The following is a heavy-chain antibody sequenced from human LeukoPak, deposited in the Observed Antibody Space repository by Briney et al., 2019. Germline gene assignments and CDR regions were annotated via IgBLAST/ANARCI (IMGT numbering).Heavy chain of an antibody. CDR3: ARGLGTSGEAHTKWFGEFSTKYAFDI. V-gene: IGHV4-34*01. CDR2: INHSGST. CDR1: GGSFSGYH. J-gene: IGHJ3*02. D-gene: IGHD3-10*01. Sequence: PSETLSLTCAVYGGSFSGYHWSWIRQPPGKGLEWSGEINHSGSTNYNPSLKSRVTISVDTSKNQFSLKLSSVTAADTAVYYCARGLGTSGEAHTKWFGEFSTKYAFDIWGQGTMVTVSS.